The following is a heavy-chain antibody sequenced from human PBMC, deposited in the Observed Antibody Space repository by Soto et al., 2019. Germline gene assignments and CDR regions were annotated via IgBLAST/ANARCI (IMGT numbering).Heavy chain of an antibody. V-gene: IGHV4-34*01. CDR1: GGSFSGYY. D-gene: IGHD3-10*01. J-gene: IGHJ6*03. CDR3: ARGNPYYYGSGSYLTDPYYYYMDV. CDR2: INHSGST. Sequence: QVQLQQWGAGLLKPSETLSLTCAVYGGSFSGYYWSWIRQPPGKGLEWIGEINHSGSTNYNPSLKSRVTISVDTSKNQFSLKLSSVTAADTAVYYCARGNPYYYGSGSYLTDPYYYYMDVWGKGTTVTVSS.